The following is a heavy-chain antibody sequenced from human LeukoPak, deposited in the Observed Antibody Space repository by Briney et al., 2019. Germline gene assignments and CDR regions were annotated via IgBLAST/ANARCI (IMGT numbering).Heavy chain of an antibody. CDR1: GFTFSSYS. Sequence: GGSLRLPCAASGFTFSSYSMNWVRQAPGKGLEWVSYISSSSSTIYYADSVKGLFTISRNNAKNSLYLQMNSLRAEDTAVYYCARGKLVEDSFDYWGQGTLVTVSS. V-gene: IGHV3-48*04. CDR2: ISSSSSTI. CDR3: ARGKLVEDSFDY. D-gene: IGHD6-6*01. J-gene: IGHJ4*02.